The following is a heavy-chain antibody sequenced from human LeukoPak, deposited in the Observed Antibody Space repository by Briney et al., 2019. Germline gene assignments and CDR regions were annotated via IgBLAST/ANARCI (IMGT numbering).Heavy chain of an antibody. J-gene: IGHJ6*02. CDR3: AVLAVADTDYYGMDV. D-gene: IGHD6-19*01. Sequence: GGSLRLSCAASGFTFSSYGMHWVRQAPGKGLEWVAVISYDGSNKYYADSVKGRFTISRDNSKNTLYLQMDSLRAEDTAVYYCAVLAVADTDYYGMDVWGQGTTVTVSS. CDR2: ISYDGSNK. V-gene: IGHV3-30*03. CDR1: GFTFSSYG.